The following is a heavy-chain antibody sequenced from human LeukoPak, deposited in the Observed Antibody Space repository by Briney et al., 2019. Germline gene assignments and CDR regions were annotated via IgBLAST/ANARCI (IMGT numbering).Heavy chain of an antibody. CDR2: IYHSGST. D-gene: IGHD1-26*01. J-gene: IGHJ4*02. CDR3: ARAISGGILHFDY. V-gene: IGHV4-4*02. CDR1: GDSISSSNW. Sequence: SGTLSLTCAVSGDSISSSNWWSWVRQPPGKGLEWIGEIYHSGSTNYNPPLKSRVTISVDKSKNQFSLKLSSVTAADTAVYYCARAISGGILHFDYWGQGTLVTVSS.